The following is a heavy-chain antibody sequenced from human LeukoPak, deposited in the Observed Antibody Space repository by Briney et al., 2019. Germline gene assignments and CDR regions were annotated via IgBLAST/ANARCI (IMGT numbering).Heavy chain of an antibody. V-gene: IGHV3-15*01. CDR1: GFTFSNAW. CDR3: TTDAAERRNIVATIVQRRRNYYYGMDV. Sequence: PGGSLRLSCAASGFTFSNAWMSWVRQAPGKGLEWVGRIKSKTDGGTTDYAAPVKGRFTISRDDSKNTLYLQMNSLKTEDTAVYYCTTDAAERRNIVATIVQRRRNYYYGMDVWGQGTTVTVSS. J-gene: IGHJ6*02. CDR2: IKSKTDGGTT. D-gene: IGHD5-12*01.